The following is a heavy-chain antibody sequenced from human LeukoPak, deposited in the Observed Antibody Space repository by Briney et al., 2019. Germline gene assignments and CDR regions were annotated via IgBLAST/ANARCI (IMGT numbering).Heavy chain of an antibody. V-gene: IGHV3-64D*06. CDR1: GFTFSSYA. J-gene: IGHJ4*02. CDR2: INSNGGNT. D-gene: IGHD3-22*01. CDR3: VKDGSLTMIV. Sequence: PGGSLRLSCSASGFTFSSYAMHWVRQAPGKGLEYVSAINSNGGNTYYADSVKGRFTISRDNSKNTLHLQVSSLRAEDTAVYYCVKDGSLTMIVWGQGTLVTVSS.